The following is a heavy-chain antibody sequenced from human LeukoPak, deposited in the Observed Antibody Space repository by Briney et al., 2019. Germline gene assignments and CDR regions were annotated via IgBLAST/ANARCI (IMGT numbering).Heavy chain of an antibody. CDR3: ARKQWIQPAYYDY. V-gene: IGHV1-2*02. CDR2: INPNSGGT. D-gene: IGHD5-18*01. J-gene: IGHJ4*02. CDR1: RYTFTGYY. Sequence: AVKVSCKPSRYTFTGYYMHWVRQAPGQGLEWMGWINPNSGGTNYAQKFQGRVTMTRDTSISTAYMELSSLRSDDTAVYYCARKQWIQPAYYDYWGQGTLVTVSS.